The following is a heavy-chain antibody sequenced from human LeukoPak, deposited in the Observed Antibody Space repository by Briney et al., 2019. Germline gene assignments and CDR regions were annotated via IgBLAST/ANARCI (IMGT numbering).Heavy chain of an antibody. CDR2: ISNNGGYT. Sequence: GGSLRLSCAASGFTFSSYSMNWVRQAPGKGLEWVSAISNNGGYTYYADSVQGRFTISRDNSKSTLCLQMNSLRAEDTAVYYCAKQLGYCSDGSCYYPYWGQGTLVTVSS. V-gene: IGHV3-23*01. D-gene: IGHD2-15*01. CDR1: GFTFSSYS. CDR3: AKQLGYCSDGSCYYPY. J-gene: IGHJ4*02.